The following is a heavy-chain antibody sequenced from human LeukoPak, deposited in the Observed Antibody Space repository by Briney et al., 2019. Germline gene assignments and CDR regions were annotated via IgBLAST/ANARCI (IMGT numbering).Heavy chain of an antibody. Sequence: NSGGSLRLSCAASGFTFSDYYMSWIRQAPGKGLEWVSCISSSSSYTNYADSVKGRFTISRDNAKNSLYLQMNSLRAEDTAVYYCAAESIYYDSSGYYSRWGQGTLVTVSS. J-gene: IGHJ4*02. CDR1: GFTFSDYY. D-gene: IGHD3-22*01. CDR2: ISSSSSYT. V-gene: IGHV3-11*05. CDR3: AAESIYYDSSGYYSR.